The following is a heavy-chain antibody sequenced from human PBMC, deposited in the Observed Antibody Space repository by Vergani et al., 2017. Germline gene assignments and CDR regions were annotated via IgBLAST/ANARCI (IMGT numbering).Heavy chain of an antibody. V-gene: IGHV5-51*01. J-gene: IGHJ6*02. CDR3: ARLIEEVGGYYYDMEV. D-gene: IGHD3-16*01. CDR1: GNSFTSSW. CDR2: IYPGDSDT. Sequence: EVQLVQSGAEVKKPGESLKISCKGSGNSFTSSWIGWVRQMPGKGLEWMGIIYPGDSDTRYNPSFRGQVTMSADKSINTAYLQWSSLKASDTAMYYCARLIEEVGGYYYDMEVWGQGTTVTVSS.